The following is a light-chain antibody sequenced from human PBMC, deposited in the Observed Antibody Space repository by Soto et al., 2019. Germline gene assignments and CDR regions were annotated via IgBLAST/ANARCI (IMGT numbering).Light chain of an antibody. V-gene: IGLV2-8*01. J-gene: IGLJ1*01. Sequence: QSALTQPPSASGSPGQSVTISCTGTKNDIGVYDFVSWYQHHPGKAPRLIIYEVVQRPSGVPDRFSGSKSGNTASLTVSGPQGADEAYYFCKSYAGSNTYVFGSGTKVTVL. CDR1: KNDIGVYDF. CDR3: KSYAGSNTYV. CDR2: EVV.